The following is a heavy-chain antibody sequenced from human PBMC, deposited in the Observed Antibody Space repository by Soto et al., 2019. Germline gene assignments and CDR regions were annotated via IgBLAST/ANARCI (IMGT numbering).Heavy chain of an antibody. CDR1: GGSFSGYY. CDR2: INHSGST. Sequence: SETLSLTCAVYGGSFSGYYWSWIRQPPGKGLERIGEINHSGSTNYNPSLKSRVTISVDTSKNQFSLKLSSVTAADTAVYYCARGFPGYSSSWYGKKASWFDPWGQGTLVTVSS. V-gene: IGHV4-34*01. J-gene: IGHJ5*02. CDR3: ARGFPGYSSSWYGKKASWFDP. D-gene: IGHD6-13*01.